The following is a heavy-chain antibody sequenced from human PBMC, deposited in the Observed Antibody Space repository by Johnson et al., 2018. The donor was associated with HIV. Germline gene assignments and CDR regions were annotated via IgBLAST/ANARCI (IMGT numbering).Heavy chain of an antibody. CDR1: EFTFGDYD. D-gene: IGHD4-17*01. V-gene: IGHV3-9*01. Sequence: VQLVESGGGVVRPGESLGLSCAASEFTFGDYDMAWVRVAPGKGLEWVSGINWNSGSIGYADSVKGRFTISRDNAKNSLYLQMNSLRAEDTALYYCAKDRTKDYGDYSGDAFDIWGQGTMVTVSS. CDR2: INWNSGSI. J-gene: IGHJ3*02. CDR3: AKDRTKDYGDYSGDAFDI.